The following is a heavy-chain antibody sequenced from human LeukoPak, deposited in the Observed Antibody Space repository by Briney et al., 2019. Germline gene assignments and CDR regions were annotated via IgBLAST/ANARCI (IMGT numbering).Heavy chain of an antibody. D-gene: IGHD5-18*01. Sequence: PSETLSLTCTVSGGSVSSGSYYWSWIRQPPGKGLEWIGYIYYSGSTNYNPSLKSRVTISVDKSKNQFSLKLSSVTAADTAVYYCARGSWGGIQLWYDYYYYYGMDVWGQGTTVTVSS. CDR1: GGSVSSGSYY. CDR2: IYYSGST. V-gene: IGHV4-61*01. J-gene: IGHJ6*02. CDR3: ARGSWGGIQLWYDYYYYYGMDV.